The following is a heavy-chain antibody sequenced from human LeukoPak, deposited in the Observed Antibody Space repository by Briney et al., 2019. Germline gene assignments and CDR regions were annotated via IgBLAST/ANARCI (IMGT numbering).Heavy chain of an antibody. CDR1: GFTFSTYS. D-gene: IGHD4-17*01. V-gene: IGHV3-21*01. CDR3: AREPVTGSVY. J-gene: IGHJ4*02. Sequence: GGSLRLSCAASGFTFSTYSMNWVRQAPGKGLEWVSSISSTGSYIYYADSVKGRFTVSRDNAKNSLYLQMNSLRGEDTAVYYCAREPVTGSVYWGQGTLVTISS. CDR2: ISSTGSYI.